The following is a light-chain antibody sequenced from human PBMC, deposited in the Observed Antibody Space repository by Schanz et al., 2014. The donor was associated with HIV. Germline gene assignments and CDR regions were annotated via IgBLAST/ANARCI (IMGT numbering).Light chain of an antibody. CDR3: QQYNNWPSA. CDR2: GAS. J-gene: IGKJ5*01. V-gene: IGKV3-15*01. Sequence: EIVLTQSPGTLSLSPGERGTLSCRASQSVKSNFIGWYQQKPGQAPRLLIFGASNRATGVPVRFSGSGSGTEFTLTISSLQSEDFAVYYCQQYNNWPSAFGQGTRLEIK. CDR1: QSVKSN.